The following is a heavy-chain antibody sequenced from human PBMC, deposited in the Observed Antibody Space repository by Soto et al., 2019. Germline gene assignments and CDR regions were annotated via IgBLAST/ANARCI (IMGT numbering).Heavy chain of an antibody. CDR3: ARERSSGWYVDY. D-gene: IGHD6-19*01. V-gene: IGHV1-8*01. Sequence: GASVKGSCKASGYTFTSYDINWVRQATGQGLEWMGWMNPNSGNTGYAQKFQGRVTMTRNTSISTAYMELSSLRSEDTAVYYCARERSSGWYVDYWGQGTLVTVSS. CDR2: MNPNSGNT. CDR1: GYTFTSYD. J-gene: IGHJ4*02.